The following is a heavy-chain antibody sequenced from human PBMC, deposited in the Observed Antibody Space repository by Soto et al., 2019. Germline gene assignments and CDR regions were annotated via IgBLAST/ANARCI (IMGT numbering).Heavy chain of an antibody. Sequence: GGSLRLSCAASGFTFSSYWMSWVRQAPGKGLEWVANIKQDGSEKYYVDSVKGRFTISRDNAKNSLYLQMNSLRAEDTAVYYCARGCSGGSCYHYYYGMDVWGQGTTVTVSS. CDR1: GFTFSSYW. J-gene: IGHJ6*02. V-gene: IGHV3-7*01. D-gene: IGHD2-15*01. CDR3: ARGCSGGSCYHYYYGMDV. CDR2: IKQDGSEK.